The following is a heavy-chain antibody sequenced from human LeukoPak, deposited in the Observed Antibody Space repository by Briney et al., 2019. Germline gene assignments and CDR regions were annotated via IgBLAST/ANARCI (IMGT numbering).Heavy chain of an antibody. CDR2: ISDSGGST. D-gene: IGHD3-22*01. Sequence: GGSLRVSCVASGFTFSDYAMSWVRQAPGKGLEWDSGISDSGGSTYYADSVKGRCTISGDNSKNTLYLQMNSLRVDDTAVYYCARAADYYDSSGQYYMDVWGKGTTVTVSS. CDR1: GFTFSDYA. V-gene: IGHV3-23*01. J-gene: IGHJ6*03. CDR3: ARAADYYDSSGQYYMDV.